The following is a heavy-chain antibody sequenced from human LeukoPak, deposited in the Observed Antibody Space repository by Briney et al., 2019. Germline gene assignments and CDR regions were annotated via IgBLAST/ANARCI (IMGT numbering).Heavy chain of an antibody. CDR1: GYSISSGYY. CDR2: IYHSGST. Sequence: SETLSLTCTVSGYSISSGYYWGWIRQPPGKGLEWIGSIYHSGSTYYNPSLKSRVTISVDTSKNQFSLKLSSVTAADTAVYYCARVDYYDSSGYYYGVLDYFDYWGQGTLVTVSS. J-gene: IGHJ4*02. V-gene: IGHV4-38-2*02. CDR3: ARVDYYDSSGYYYGVLDYFDY. D-gene: IGHD3-22*01.